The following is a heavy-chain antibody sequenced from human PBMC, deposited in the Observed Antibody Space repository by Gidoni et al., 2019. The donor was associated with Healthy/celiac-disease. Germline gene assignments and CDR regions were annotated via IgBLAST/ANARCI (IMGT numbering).Heavy chain of an antibody. Sequence: ETLSLTCTVSGGSISSSSYYWGWIRQPPGKGLEWIGSIYYSGSTYYNPSLKSRVTISVDTSKNQFSLKLSSVTAADTAVYYCARHGMTYYDSSGYYTNYWYFDLWGRGTLVTVSS. CDR2: IYYSGST. CDR1: GGSISSSSYY. CDR3: ARHGMTYYDSSGYYTNYWYFDL. J-gene: IGHJ2*01. V-gene: IGHV4-39*01. D-gene: IGHD3-22*01.